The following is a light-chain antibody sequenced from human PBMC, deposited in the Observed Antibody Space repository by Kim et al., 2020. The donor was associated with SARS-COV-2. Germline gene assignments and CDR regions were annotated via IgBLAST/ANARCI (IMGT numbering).Light chain of an antibody. J-gene: IGLJ2*01. V-gene: IGLV3-19*01. Sequence: VALGQTVRITCPGDSLRSYYTTWSQQKPGQSPIVVVYGKNNRPSGIPARFSGSSSGNTASLTITGTQAGDEADYYCNSRDNNDNVLFGGGTRLTVL. CDR1: SLRSYY. CDR3: NSRDNNDNVL. CDR2: GKN.